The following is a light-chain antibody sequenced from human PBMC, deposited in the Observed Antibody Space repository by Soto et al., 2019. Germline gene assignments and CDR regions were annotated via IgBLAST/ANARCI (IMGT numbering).Light chain of an antibody. V-gene: IGKV1-13*02. CDR2: DAS. J-gene: IGKJ3*01. Sequence: ALQLTQSPSSLSASVGDRVTITCRASQGISSTLAWYQQTPGKPPKLLIYDASTLEVGVPSRFSGSGPVTDFTLTISSLQPEDIATYYCQQFNSYPFTFGPGTKVDIK. CDR3: QQFNSYPFT. CDR1: QGISST.